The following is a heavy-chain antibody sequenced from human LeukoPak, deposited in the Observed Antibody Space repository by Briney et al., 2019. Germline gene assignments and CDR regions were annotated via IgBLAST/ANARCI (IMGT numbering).Heavy chain of an antibody. CDR1: GGTFSSYA. J-gene: IGHJ6*02. D-gene: IGHD1/OR15-1a*01. V-gene: IGHV1-69*13. CDR3: ASSDPTTYYYYGMDV. CDR2: IIPIFGTA. Sequence: ASVKVSCKASGGTFSSYAISWVRQAPGQGLEWMGGIIPIFGTANYAQKFQGRVTITADESTSTAYMELSSLRSEDTAVYYCASSDPTTYYYYGMDVWGQGTTVTVSS.